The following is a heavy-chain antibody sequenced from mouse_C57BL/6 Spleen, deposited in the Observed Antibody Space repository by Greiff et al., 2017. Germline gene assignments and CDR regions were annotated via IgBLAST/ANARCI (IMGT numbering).Heavy chain of an antibody. J-gene: IGHJ4*01. D-gene: IGHD2-4*01. CDR3: TRSQYDYDGGYAMDY. Sequence: EVQLQQSGTVLARPGASVKMSCKTSGYTFTSSWMHWVKQRPGQGLEWIGAISPGNSDTSYNQKFKGKAKLTAVTSASTAYMELSSLTNEDSAVYYCTRSQYDYDGGYAMDYWGQGTSVTVSS. CDR2: ISPGNSDT. V-gene: IGHV1-5*01. CDR1: GYTFTSSW.